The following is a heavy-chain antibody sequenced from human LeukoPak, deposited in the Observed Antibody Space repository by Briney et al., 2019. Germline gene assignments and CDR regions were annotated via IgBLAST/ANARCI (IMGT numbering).Heavy chain of an antibody. CDR1: GYTFHGYF. D-gene: IGHD4-17*01. Sequence: ASVKVSCKTSGYTFHGYFIHWVRQPPALGLEGMGWINPKSGGTNYVQKFQGRVTMTWDTSISAAYMERRWLTSDDTAVYYCARGSDGDYVGAASFHHWGRGTLVTVSS. V-gene: IGHV1-2*02. CDR3: ARGSDGDYVGAASFHH. J-gene: IGHJ1*01. CDR2: INPKSGGT.